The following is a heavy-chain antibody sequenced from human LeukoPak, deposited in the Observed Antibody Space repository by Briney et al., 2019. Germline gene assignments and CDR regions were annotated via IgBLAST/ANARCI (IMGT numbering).Heavy chain of an antibody. D-gene: IGHD6-19*01. J-gene: IGHJ4*02. CDR3: ARDLRAVALYYFDY. Sequence: ASVKVPCKASGYTFTSYGISWVRQAPGQGLEWMGWISAYNGNTNYAQKLQGRVTMTTDTSTSTAYMELRSLRSDDTAVYYCARDLRAVALYYFDYWGQGTLVTVSS. CDR2: ISAYNGNT. CDR1: GYTFTSYG. V-gene: IGHV1-18*04.